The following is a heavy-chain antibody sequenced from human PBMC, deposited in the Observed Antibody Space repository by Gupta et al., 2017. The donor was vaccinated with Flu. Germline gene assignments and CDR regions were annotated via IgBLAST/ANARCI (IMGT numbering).Heavy chain of an antibody. CDR3: ARGIYWNFEF. V-gene: IGHV4-38-2*02. J-gene: IGHJ4*02. CDR1: GHSFSSGYC. D-gene: IGHD1-1*01. CDR2: FCHSGPT. Sequence: QVQLQESVPGLVKPSETLSLTCTEAGHSFSSGYCLGWIRQPPGKGLEWIGRFCHSGPTSYNPSLESRGTMSVEETSKNQFALNLSSVTAADTAVYYCARGIYWNFEFWGQGILVTVSS.